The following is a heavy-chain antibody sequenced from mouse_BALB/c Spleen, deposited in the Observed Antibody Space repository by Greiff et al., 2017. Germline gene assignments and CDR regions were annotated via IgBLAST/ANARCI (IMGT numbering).Heavy chain of an antibody. J-gene: IGHJ1*01. CDR2: ISSGGST. V-gene: IGHV5-6-5*01. CDR3: ARVLRLRDFDV. D-gene: IGHD1-2*01. Sequence: EVQVVESGGGLVKPGGSLKLSCAASGFTFSSYAMSWVRQTPEKRLEWVASISSGGSTYYPDSVKGRFTISRDNARNILYLQMSSLRSEDTAMYYCARVLRLRDFDVWGAGTTVTVSS. CDR1: GFTFSSYA.